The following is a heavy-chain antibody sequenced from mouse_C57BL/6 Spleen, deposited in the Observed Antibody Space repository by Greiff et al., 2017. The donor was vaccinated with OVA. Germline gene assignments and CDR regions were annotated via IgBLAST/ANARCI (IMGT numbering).Heavy chain of an antibody. D-gene: IGHD2-3*01. CDR1: GYTFTSYW. J-gene: IGHJ1*03. V-gene: IGHV1-74*01. Sequence: QVQLKEPGAELVKPGASVKVSCKASGYTFTSYWMHWVKQRPGQGLEWIGRIHPSDSDTNYNQKFKGKATLTVDKSSSTAYMQLSSLTSEDSAVYYCAIEDGYYWYFDVWGTGTTVTVTS. CDR2: IHPSDSDT. CDR3: AIEDGYYWYFDV.